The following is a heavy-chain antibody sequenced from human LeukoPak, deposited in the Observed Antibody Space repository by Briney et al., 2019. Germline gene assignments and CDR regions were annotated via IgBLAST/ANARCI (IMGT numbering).Heavy chain of an antibody. D-gene: IGHD3-3*01. CDR3: ARVGGIFGVASDPI. CDR1: GGSISSSSYY. CDR2: IYSSGST. Sequence: SETLSLTCTVSGGSISSSSYYWGWIRQPPGKGLEWIGSIYSSGSTYYNPSLKSRVTISVDTSKNQFSLKLSSVTAADTAVYFCARVGGIFGVASDPIWGQGTLVTVSS. J-gene: IGHJ4*02. V-gene: IGHV4-39*01.